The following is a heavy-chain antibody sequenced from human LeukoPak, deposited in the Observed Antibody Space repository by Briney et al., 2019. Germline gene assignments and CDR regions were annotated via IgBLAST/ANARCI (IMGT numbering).Heavy chain of an antibody. J-gene: IGHJ4*02. V-gene: IGHV4-59*01. D-gene: IGHD3-10*01. CDR3: ARDGYSGSSVFDY. CDR2: ISSSGNT. CDR1: GASISGYF. Sequence: KSSETLSLTCTVSGASISGYFWSWIRQPPGKGLEWIGYISSSGNTNYNPSLKSRVTISVDTSKNRFSLKLSSMTAADTAVFYCARDGYSGSSVFDYWGQGTLVTVSS.